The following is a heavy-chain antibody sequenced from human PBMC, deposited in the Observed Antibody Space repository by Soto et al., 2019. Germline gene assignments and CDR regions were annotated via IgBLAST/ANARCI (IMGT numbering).Heavy chain of an antibody. CDR2: IHYSGNG. V-gene: IGHV4-39*01. J-gene: IGHJ4*02. CDR3: ATQFYYDRTGSNPSTTWFDY. D-gene: IGHD3-22*01. CDR1: GGSISSSSQY. Sequence: PSETLSLTCTVSGGSISSSSQYWGWIRQSPEKGLEWIGHIHYSGNGYYNPSLKSRVSIFVDTAKNQFSLTLTSVTAADTAVYYCATQFYYDRTGSNPSTTWFDYWGQGTLVTVSS.